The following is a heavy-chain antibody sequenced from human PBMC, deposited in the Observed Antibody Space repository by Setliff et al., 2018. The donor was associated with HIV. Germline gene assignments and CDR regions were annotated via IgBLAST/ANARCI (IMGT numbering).Heavy chain of an antibody. V-gene: IGHV1-18*01. Sequence: GASVKVSCKASGYTFTSYGISWVRQAPGQGLEWMGWISAYNGNTNYAQKLQGRVTMTTDTSTSTAYMELRGLRSDDTAVYYCARRARESTALHSDWNDVLFFDYWGQGTLVTVSS. D-gene: IGHD1-1*01. CDR2: ISAYNGNT. CDR1: GYTFTSYG. CDR3: ARRARESTALHSDWNDVLFFDY. J-gene: IGHJ4*02.